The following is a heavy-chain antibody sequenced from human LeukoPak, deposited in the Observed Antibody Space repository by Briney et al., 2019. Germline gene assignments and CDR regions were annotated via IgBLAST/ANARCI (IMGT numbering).Heavy chain of an antibody. CDR1: GGSISGSSSY. Sequence: PSETLSLTCTVSGGSISGSSSYWGWIRQSPGRGVESVGSIYYSDSGQMFYNPSLKGRVTMSADTSKNQFSLRVTSVTAADTAMYYCARRPPALGAFDIWGQGAMVSVSS. J-gene: IGHJ3*02. V-gene: IGHV4-39*01. CDR3: ARRPPALGAFDI. CDR2: IYYSDSGQM.